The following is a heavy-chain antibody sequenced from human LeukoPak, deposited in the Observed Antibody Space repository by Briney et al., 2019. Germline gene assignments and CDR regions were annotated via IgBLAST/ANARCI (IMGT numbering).Heavy chain of an antibody. D-gene: IGHD4-17*01. J-gene: IGHJ4*02. CDR3: ARVGATVTTNY. V-gene: IGHV3-21*01. Sequence: GGSLRLSCAASGFTFRSYAMNWVRQAPGKGLEWVSSISSSSSYIYYADSVKGRFTISRDNAKNSLYLQMNSLRAEDTAVYYCARVGATVTTNYWGQGTLVTVSS. CDR2: ISSSSSYI. CDR1: GFTFRSYA.